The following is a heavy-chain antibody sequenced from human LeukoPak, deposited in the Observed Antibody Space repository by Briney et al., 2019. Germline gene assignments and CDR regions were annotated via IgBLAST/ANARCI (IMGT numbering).Heavy chain of an antibody. Sequence: PGGSLRLSCAASGFTFSSYAMHWVRQAPGKGLEYVSAVSSNGGSTYYANSVKGRFTISRDNSKNTLYLQMGSLRAEDMAVYYCAAGVGATGDFDYWGQGTLVTVSS. CDR2: VSSNGGST. CDR3: AAGVGATGDFDY. D-gene: IGHD1-26*01. V-gene: IGHV3-64*01. J-gene: IGHJ4*02. CDR1: GFTFSSYA.